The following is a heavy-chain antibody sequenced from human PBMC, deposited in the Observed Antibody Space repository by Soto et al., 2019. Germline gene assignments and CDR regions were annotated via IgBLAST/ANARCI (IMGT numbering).Heavy chain of an antibody. J-gene: IGHJ4*02. CDR1: GDTFSTYT. CDR2: IIPIFGTA. V-gene: IGHV1-69*13. D-gene: IGHD3-10*01. Sequence: SVKVSCKASGDTFSTYTITWMRQAPGQGLEWMGGIIPIFGTANYAQKFQGRVTITADESTSTAYMELSSLRSEDTAVYYCATYGSGSYLNWVPLDYWGQGTLVTVSS. CDR3: ATYGSGSYLNWVPLDY.